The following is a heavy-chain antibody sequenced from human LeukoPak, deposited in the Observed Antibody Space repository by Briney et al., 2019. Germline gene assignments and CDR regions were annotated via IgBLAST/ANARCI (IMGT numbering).Heavy chain of an antibody. Sequence: SETLSLTCTVSGGSISSRSYYWGWIRQPPGKGLEWIGSMYYSGSTYYSPSLKSRVTISVDMSKKQISLKLRAVTAADMAVYYCASVVDSSLSDGYWGQGTLVTVSS. V-gene: IGHV4-39*01. CDR3: ASVVDSSLSDGY. CDR1: GGSISSRSYY. J-gene: IGHJ4*02. D-gene: IGHD2-2*01. CDR2: MYYSGST.